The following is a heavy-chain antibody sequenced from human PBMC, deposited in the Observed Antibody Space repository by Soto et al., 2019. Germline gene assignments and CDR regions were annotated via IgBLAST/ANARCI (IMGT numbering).Heavy chain of an antibody. CDR3: ADYYGSGSYSP. CDR2: IIPILGIA. CDR1: GGTFSSYT. J-gene: IGHJ5*02. V-gene: IGHV1-69*02. D-gene: IGHD3-10*01. Sequence: QVQLVQSGAEVKKPGSSVKVSCKASGGTFSSYTISWVRQAPGQGLEWMGRIIPILGIANYAQKFQGRVTITADKSTSTADMELSSLRSEDTAVDYCADYYGSGSYSPWGQGTLVTVSS.